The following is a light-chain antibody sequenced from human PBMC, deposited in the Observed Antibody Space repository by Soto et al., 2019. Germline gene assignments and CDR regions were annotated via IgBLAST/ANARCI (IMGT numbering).Light chain of an antibody. V-gene: IGKV1-5*03. CDR1: QSISDS. CDR2: EAS. J-gene: IGKJ1*01. CDR3: QQYNGYWT. Sequence: DIQMTQSPSTLSASVGDRVTITCRASQSISDSLAWYQQKLGKAPKLLIYEASSLKSGVPSRFSGSRSGTEYTLTISSLQPDDFATYYCQQYNGYWTFGQGTKVEIK.